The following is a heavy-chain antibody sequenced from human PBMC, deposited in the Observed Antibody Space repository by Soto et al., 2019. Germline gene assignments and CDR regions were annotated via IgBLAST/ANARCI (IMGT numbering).Heavy chain of an antibody. J-gene: IGHJ6*02. CDR1: GFTFSNYK. Sequence: GGSLRLSCAASGFTFSNYKMNWVRQAPGKGLEWISAISSGDSFIYYADSVKGRFTISRDDAKNSLSLQMSSLSVEDTAVYYCVRDSSKRAVWGQGTTVTVS. CDR2: ISSGDSFI. V-gene: IGHV3-21*01. CDR3: VRDSSKRAV.